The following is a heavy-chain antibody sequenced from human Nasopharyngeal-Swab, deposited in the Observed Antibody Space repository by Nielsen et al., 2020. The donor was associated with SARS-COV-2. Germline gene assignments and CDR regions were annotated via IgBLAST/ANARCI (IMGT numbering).Heavy chain of an antibody. J-gene: IGHJ4*02. CDR1: GFTFSSDW. V-gene: IGHV3-7*04. Sequence: GESLKISCAASGFTFSSDWMSWVRQAPGKGLEWVANINEDGSEKYCVDSVEGRFTVSRDNAKNSLYLQMNSLTAEDTAVYYCARAGTKVSVDYWGQGTLVTVSS. CDR3: ARAGTKVSVDY. D-gene: IGHD6-6*01. CDR2: INEDGSEK.